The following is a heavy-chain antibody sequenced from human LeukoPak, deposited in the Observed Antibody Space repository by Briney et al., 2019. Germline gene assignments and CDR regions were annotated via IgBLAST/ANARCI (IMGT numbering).Heavy chain of an antibody. CDR1: GFTVSSNY. D-gene: IGHD2-2*01. Sequence: GSLRLSCAASGFTVSSNYMSWVRQAPGKGLEWIGEINHSGSTNYNPSLKSRVTISVDTSKNQFSLKLSSVTAADTAVYYCARRYCSSTSCYRNWFDPWGQGTLVTVSS. CDR3: ARRYCSSTSCYRNWFDP. J-gene: IGHJ5*02. V-gene: IGHV4-34*01. CDR2: INHSGST.